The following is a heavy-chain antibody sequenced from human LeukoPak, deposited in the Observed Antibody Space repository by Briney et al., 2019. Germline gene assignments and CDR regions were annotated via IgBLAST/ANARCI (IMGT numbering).Heavy chain of an antibody. Sequence: SETLSLTCTVSAYSMSSGYYWGWIRQPPGKGQWWFGSICHSGSTYYSPSLKSRVTISVDTSKNQSCLKPSSVTAADTAVDYGARGSGIAAAGTYWGQGTLVTVSS. CDR1: AYSMSSGYY. V-gene: IGHV4-38-2*02. CDR2: ICHSGST. CDR3: ARGSGIAAAGTY. D-gene: IGHD6-13*01. J-gene: IGHJ4*02.